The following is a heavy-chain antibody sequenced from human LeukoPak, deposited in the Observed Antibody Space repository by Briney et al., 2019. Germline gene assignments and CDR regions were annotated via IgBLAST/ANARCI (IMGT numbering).Heavy chain of an antibody. CDR2: INHSGST. CDR3: ARAAGYSSGWPPLRAFDI. J-gene: IGHJ3*02. D-gene: IGHD6-19*01. V-gene: IGHV4-34*01. Sequence: PSKTLSLTCAVYGESLSGYYWCWIHQPPGKGLEWMGEINHSGSTNYNPSLKSRVTISVDTSKNQFSLKLSSVTAADTAVYYCARAAGYSSGWPPLRAFDIWGQGTMVTVSS. CDR1: GESLSGYY.